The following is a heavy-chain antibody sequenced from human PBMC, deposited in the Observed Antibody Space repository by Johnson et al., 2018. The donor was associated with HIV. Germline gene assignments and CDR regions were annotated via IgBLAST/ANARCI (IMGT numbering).Heavy chain of an antibody. CDR1: GFTVSSNY. V-gene: IGHV3-66*02. Sequence: EVQLVESGGRVVRPGGSLRLSCVASGFTVSSNYMSWVRQAPGKGLEWVSVIHGGGSIYYEDSVKGRFTISRDNSKNTLYLQMNSLRAEDTAVYYCAKRGSTMIGGAGAFDIWGQGTMVTVSP. CDR2: IHGGGSI. CDR3: AKRGSTMIGGAGAFDI. D-gene: IGHD3-22*01. J-gene: IGHJ3*02.